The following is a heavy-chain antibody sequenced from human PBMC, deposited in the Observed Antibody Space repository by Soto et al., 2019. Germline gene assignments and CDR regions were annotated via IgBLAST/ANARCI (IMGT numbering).Heavy chain of an antibody. CDR1: GFTFSSYW. CDR3: ARDPLIGDTDYGLDV. Sequence: EVQLVESGGGLVQPGGSLIVSCAASGFTFSSYWMHWVRQAPGKGLVWVSRINNDGSSTSYAESVKGRLTISRDNAKSTLYLEMSSLRAGDTAVYYCARDPLIGDTDYGLDVWGQGTTVTVS. D-gene: IGHD2-21*01. J-gene: IGHJ6*02. CDR2: INNDGSST. V-gene: IGHV3-74*01.